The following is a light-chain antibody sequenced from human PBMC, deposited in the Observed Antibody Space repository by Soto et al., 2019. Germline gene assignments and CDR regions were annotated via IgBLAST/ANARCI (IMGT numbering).Light chain of an antibody. CDR2: DNN. V-gene: IGLV1-40*01. CDR1: SSNIGAGYD. J-gene: IGLJ3*02. CDR3: QSYDSSLSGWV. Sequence: QSVLTQPPSVSGAPGQRVTISCTGSSSNIGAGYDVHWCQQLPGTAPKLLIYDNNNRPSGVPDRFSGSKSGTSASLAITGLQAEDEAYYYCQSYDSSLSGWVFGGGTKLTVL.